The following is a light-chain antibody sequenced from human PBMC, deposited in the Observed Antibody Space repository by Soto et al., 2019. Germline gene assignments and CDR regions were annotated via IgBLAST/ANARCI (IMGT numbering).Light chain of an antibody. Sequence: EIVLTQSPATLSLSPRERVTLSCRASQTVDDYLAWYQQRPGQVPRLLIFVASKRATGIPTRFSGSGSATDFTLTISRREPEDFTVYYCQQRSNWAPTFGQGTKVEVK. V-gene: IGKV3-11*01. CDR3: QQRSNWAPT. CDR1: QTVDDY. CDR2: VAS. J-gene: IGKJ1*01.